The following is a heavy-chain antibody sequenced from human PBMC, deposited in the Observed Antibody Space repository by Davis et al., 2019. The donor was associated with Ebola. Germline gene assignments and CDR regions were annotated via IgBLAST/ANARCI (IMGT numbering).Heavy chain of an antibody. CDR3: AANSQPYYYYGMDV. J-gene: IGHJ6*02. V-gene: IGHV4-59*03. D-gene: IGHD5-24*01. CDR2: VYYSGTT. CDR1: GGSINYSY. Sequence: PSETLSLTCTVSGGSINYSYWSWIRQPPGQGLEWIGSVYYSGTTLYNPSLKSRVTMSVDTSKSQFSLRLTSLTAADTAVYYCAANSQPYYYYGMDVWGQGTTVTVSS.